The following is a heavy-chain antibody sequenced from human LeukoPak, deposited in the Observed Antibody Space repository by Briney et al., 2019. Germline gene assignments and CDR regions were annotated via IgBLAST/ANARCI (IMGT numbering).Heavy chain of an antibody. V-gene: IGHV3-23*01. CDR2: IIDSGGST. Sequence: RGSLRLSCAASGFTFSSYAMSWVRQAPGKGLEWVSSIIDSGGSTYYADSVKGRFTISRDNSKNTLYLQMNSLRAEDTAVYYCARFRGRGAVDYWGRGTLVTVSS. CDR3: ARFRGRGAVDY. CDR1: GFTFSSYA. J-gene: IGHJ4*02. D-gene: IGHD3-10*01.